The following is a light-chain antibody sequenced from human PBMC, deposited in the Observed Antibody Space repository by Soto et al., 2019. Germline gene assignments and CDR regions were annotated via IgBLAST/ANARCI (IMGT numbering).Light chain of an antibody. CDR3: LQEYSYPLT. J-gene: IGKJ4*01. CDR1: QDMRND. Sequence: AIQMTQSPSSLSASVGDRVTITCRASQDMRNDLGWYQQKPGKAPKLLIYGASSSQSGVPSRFSGSGSGTEFTLTISSLQPEDFATYYCLQEYSYPLTFGGGTKVEMK. V-gene: IGKV1-6*01. CDR2: GAS.